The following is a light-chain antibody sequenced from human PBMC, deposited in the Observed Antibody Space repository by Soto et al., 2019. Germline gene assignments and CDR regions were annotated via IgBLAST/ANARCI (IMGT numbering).Light chain of an antibody. CDR1: QSVSSY. V-gene: IGKV3-11*01. CDR2: DAS. CDR3: PQRSNWQGAT. J-gene: IGKJ4*01. Sequence: EIVVTQSPATLSLSPGERATLSCRASQSVSSYLAWYQQKPGQAPRLLIYDASNRATGIPARFSGSGSGTDFTLTISSLEPEDFAVYYCPQRSNWQGATFGGGTKVEIK.